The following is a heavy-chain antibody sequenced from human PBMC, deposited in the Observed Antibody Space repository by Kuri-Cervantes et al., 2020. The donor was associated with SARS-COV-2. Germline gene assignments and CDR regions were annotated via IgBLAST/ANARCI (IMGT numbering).Heavy chain of an antibody. Sequence: GRSLRLSCAASGFTFSSYSMNWVRQAPGKGLEWVSYISSSSTIYYADSVKGRFTISRDNAKNSLYLQMNSLRAEDTAVYYCATHIIVGATTFDYWGQGTLVTVSS. CDR3: ATHIIVGATTFDY. V-gene: IGHV3-48*01. D-gene: IGHD1-26*01. J-gene: IGHJ4*02. CDR1: GFTFSSYS. CDR2: ISSSSTI.